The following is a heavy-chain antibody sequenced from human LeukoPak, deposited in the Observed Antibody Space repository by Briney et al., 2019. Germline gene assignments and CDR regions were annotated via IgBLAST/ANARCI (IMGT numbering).Heavy chain of an antibody. CDR3: AEEGRLSYYDILTGSRPFDY. V-gene: IGHV3-23*01. CDR1: GFTFSSYA. CDR2: ISGSGGST. D-gene: IGHD3-9*01. J-gene: IGHJ4*02. Sequence: GGSLRLSCAASGFTFSSYAMSWVRQAPGKGLEWVSAISGSGGSTYYADSVKGRFTISRDNSKNTLYLQMNSLRAEDTAVYYCAEEGRLSYYDILTGSRPFDYWGQGTLVTVSS.